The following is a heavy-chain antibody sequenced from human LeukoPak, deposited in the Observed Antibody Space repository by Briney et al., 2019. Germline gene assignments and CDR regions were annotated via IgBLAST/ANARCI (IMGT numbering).Heavy chain of an antibody. Sequence: SETLSLTCAVYGGSFSGYYWSWIRQPPGKGLEWIGEINHSGSTNYNPPLKSRVTISVDTSKNQFSLKLSSVTAADTAVYYCARFDNTAAGCDYWGQGTLVTVSS. D-gene: IGHD6-13*01. CDR3: ARFDNTAAGCDY. V-gene: IGHV4-34*01. J-gene: IGHJ4*02. CDR2: INHSGST. CDR1: GGSFSGYY.